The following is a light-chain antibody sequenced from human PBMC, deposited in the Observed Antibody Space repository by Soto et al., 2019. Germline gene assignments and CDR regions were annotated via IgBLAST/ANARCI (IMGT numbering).Light chain of an antibody. CDR1: SSNIGSNS. CDR2: SNN. J-gene: IGLJ1*01. Sequence: QSVLTQPPSASGTPGQRGTISFSGSSSNIGSNSIKWYRQHPGTAPKPLIYSNNQRPSGVPARSSGSKSGTSASLAISGLQSEDEADYYCAAWDDSLNGYVFGTGTKVTV. V-gene: IGLV1-44*01. CDR3: AAWDDSLNGYV.